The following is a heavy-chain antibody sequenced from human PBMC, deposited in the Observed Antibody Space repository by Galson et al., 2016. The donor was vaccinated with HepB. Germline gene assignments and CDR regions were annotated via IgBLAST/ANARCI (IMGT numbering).Heavy chain of an antibody. J-gene: IGHJ4*02. D-gene: IGHD1-14*01. CDR2: IKPSGGNT. CDR3: ARELDHSFYFDY. Sequence: SVKVSCKASGYTFNTYNMHWVRQAPGQGLEWMGIIKPSGGNTIYAQKFQDRITMTRDTSTSTVYMELISLRSEDTAVYYCARELDHSFYFDYGGQGTLLTVSS. CDR1: GYTFNTYN. V-gene: IGHV1-46*02.